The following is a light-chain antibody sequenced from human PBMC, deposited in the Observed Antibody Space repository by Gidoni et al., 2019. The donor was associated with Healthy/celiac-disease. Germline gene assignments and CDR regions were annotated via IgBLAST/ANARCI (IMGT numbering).Light chain of an antibody. CDR2: DAS. J-gene: IGKJ4*01. CDR1: QDISNY. V-gene: IGKV1-33*01. CDR3: QQYDNLPLT. Sequence: IQLTQSPSSLSASVGDRVTITCQASQDISNYLNWYQQKPGKAPKRLIYDASNLETGVPSRFSGSGSGTDFTFTISSLQHEYIATYYCQQYDNLPLTFGGGTKVEIK.